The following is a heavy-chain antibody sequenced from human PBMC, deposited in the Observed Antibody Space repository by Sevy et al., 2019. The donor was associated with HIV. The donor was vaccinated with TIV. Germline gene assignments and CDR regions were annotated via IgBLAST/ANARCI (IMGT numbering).Heavy chain of an antibody. D-gene: IGHD3-16*01. V-gene: IGHV3-64D*06. CDR3: VKDPDDNFWGVDYGMDV. Sequence: GGSLRLSCSGSGFSFSNSAMNWVRQTPGKGLKYVSAISSDGVCTYYTDSVRGRFTISTDNSKNTLYLQLRSLSVEDTALYYFVKDPDDNFWGVDYGMDVWGQGTTLTSP. J-gene: IGHJ6*02. CDR2: ISSDGVCT. CDR1: GFSFSNSA.